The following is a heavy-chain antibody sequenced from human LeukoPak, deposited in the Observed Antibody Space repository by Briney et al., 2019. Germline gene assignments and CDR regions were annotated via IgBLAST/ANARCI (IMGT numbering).Heavy chain of an antibody. J-gene: IGHJ4*02. CDR1: GGSFSSGSYY. CDR2: IFYTGST. V-gene: IGHV4-30-2*03. CDR3: ARRTTVTWIYFDY. Sequence: SQTLSLTYTVSGGSFSSGSYYWSWIRQPAGKGLEWIGSIFYTGSTYYNPSLNSRVTMSIATSKNQFSLKLTSVTAADTAVYYCARRTTVTWIYFDYWGQGALVTVSS. D-gene: IGHD4-11*01.